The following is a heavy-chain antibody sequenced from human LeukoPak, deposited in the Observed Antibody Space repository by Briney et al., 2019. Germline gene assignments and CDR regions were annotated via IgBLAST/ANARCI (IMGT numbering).Heavy chain of an antibody. CDR3: ARVGSSGWYWPYYFDY. Sequence: SETLSLTCTVSGGSISSYYWSWIRQPPGKGLEWIGYIYYSGSTNYNPSLKSRVTISVDTSKNQSSLKLSSVTAADTAVYYCARVGSSGWYWPYYFDYWGQGTLVTVSS. CDR1: GGSISSYY. D-gene: IGHD6-19*01. CDR2: IYYSGST. J-gene: IGHJ4*02. V-gene: IGHV4-59*01.